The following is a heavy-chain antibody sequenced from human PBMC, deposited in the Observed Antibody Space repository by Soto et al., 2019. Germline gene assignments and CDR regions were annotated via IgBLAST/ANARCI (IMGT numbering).Heavy chain of an antibody. J-gene: IGHJ6*02. CDR1: GFTFSSYS. D-gene: IGHD5-18*01. V-gene: IGHV3-21*01. CDR2: ISSSSSYI. Sequence: EVQLVEFGGGLVKPGGSLRLSCAASGFTFSSYSMNWVRQAPGKGLEWVSSISSSSSYIYYADSVKGRFTISRDNAKNSLYLQMNSLRAEATAVYYCARDYANTGTDNGMDVWGQGTTVTVSS. CDR3: ARDYANTGTDNGMDV.